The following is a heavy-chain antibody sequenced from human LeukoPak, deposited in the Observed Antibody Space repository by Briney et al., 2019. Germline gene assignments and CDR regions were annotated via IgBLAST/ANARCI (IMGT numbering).Heavy chain of an antibody. CDR1: GFTFSSYS. CDR3: AREDWFDP. Sequence: PGGSLRLSCAASGFTFSSYSMNWVRQAPGKGLEWVSSISSSSTYIYYADSVKGRFTISRDDAKNSLCLQMNSLRAEDTVVYYCAREDWFDPWGQGTLVTVSS. V-gene: IGHV3-21*01. CDR2: ISSSSTYI. J-gene: IGHJ5*02.